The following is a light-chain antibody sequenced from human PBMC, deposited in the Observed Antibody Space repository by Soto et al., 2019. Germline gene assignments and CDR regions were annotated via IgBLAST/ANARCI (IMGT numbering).Light chain of an antibody. CDR2: DVS. J-gene: IGLJ2*01. CDR1: SSDVGGYNY. V-gene: IGLV2-14*01. CDR3: SSYTTSSPHVV. Sequence: QSALTQPASVSGSPGQSITISCTGTSSDVGGYNYVSWYQQHPGKAPKLMIYDVSNRPSGVSNRFSGSKSGNTASLTISGLQAEDEADYYCSSYTTSSPHVVFGGGTKLNVL.